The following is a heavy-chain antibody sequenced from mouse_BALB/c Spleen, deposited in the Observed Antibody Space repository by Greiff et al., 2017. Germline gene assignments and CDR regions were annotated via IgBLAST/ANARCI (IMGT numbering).Heavy chain of an antibody. Sequence: QVQLQQPGAELVRPGASVKLSCKASGYTFTSYWINWVKQRPGQGLEWIGNIYPSDSYTNYNQKFKDKATLTVDKSSSTAYMQLSSPTSEDSAVYYCTVYDYDGAWFAYWGQGTLVTVSA. CDR2: IYPSDSYT. V-gene: IGHV1-69*02. J-gene: IGHJ3*01. CDR1: GYTFTSYW. D-gene: IGHD2-4*01. CDR3: TVYDYDGAWFAY.